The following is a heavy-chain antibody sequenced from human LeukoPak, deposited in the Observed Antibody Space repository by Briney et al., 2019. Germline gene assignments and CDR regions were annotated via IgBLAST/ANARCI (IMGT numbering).Heavy chain of an antibody. V-gene: IGHV3-23*01. CDR1: GFPFSSYA. D-gene: IGHD2-15*01. J-gene: IGHJ4*02. CDR3: AKRTVRYCSGGSCKYDY. Sequence: PGGSLRLSCAASGFPFSSYAMSWVRQAPGKGLEWVSAISGSGGSTYYADSVKGRFTISRDNSKNTLYLQMNSLRAEDTAVYYCAKRTVRYCSGGSCKYDYWGQGTLVTVSS. CDR2: ISGSGGST.